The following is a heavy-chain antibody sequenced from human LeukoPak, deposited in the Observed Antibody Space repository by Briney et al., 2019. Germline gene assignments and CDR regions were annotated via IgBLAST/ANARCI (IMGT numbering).Heavy chain of an antibody. CDR2: ISSSSSYI. CDR1: GFTFSSYS. Sequence: TAGGSLRLSCAASGFTFSSYSMNWVRQAPGKGLEWVSSISSSSSYIYYADSVKGRFTISRDNAKNSLYLQMNSLRAEDTAVYYCARDLRWWFGDNSPYYFDHWGQGTLVTVSS. D-gene: IGHD3-10*01. V-gene: IGHV3-21*01. CDR3: ARDLRWWFGDNSPYYFDH. J-gene: IGHJ4*02.